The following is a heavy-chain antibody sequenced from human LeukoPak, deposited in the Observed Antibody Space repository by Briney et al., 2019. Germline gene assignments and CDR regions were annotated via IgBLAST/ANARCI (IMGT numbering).Heavy chain of an antibody. Sequence: GGSLRLSCAASGFTFSSYWMHWVRQAPGKGLVWVSRINSDGSSTSYADSVKGRFTISRDNAKNMLYLQMNSLRAEDTAVYYCARAGRDYYYDSSGYAGHDYWGQGTLVTVSS. CDR2: INSDGSST. CDR3: ARAGRDYYYDSSGYAGHDY. CDR1: GFTFSSYW. V-gene: IGHV3-74*01. J-gene: IGHJ4*02. D-gene: IGHD3-22*01.